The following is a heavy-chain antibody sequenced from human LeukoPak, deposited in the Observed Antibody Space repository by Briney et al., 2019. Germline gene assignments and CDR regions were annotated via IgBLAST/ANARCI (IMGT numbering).Heavy chain of an antibody. V-gene: IGHV1-18*01. CDR3: ARVDNWNYEESGLVGNWFDP. D-gene: IGHD1-7*01. CDR2: ISAYNGNT. CDR1: GYTFTSYG. J-gene: IGHJ5*02. Sequence: ASVKVSCKASGYTFTSYGISWVRQAPGQGLEWMGWISAYNGNTNYAQKLQGRVTMTTGTSTSTAYMELRSLRSDDTAVYYCARVDNWNYEESGLVGNWFDPWGQGTLVTVSS.